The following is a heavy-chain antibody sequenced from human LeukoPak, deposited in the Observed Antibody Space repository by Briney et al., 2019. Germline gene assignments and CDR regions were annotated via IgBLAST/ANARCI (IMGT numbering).Heavy chain of an antibody. V-gene: IGHV1-46*03. CDR1: GYTFTSYY. Sequence: ASVKVSCKASGYTFTSYYMHWVRQAPGQGLEWMGIINPSGGSTSYAQKFQGRVTMTRDTSTSTVYMELSSLRSEDTAVYYCARDHYYDSSGCYSPVDYWGQGTLVTVSS. CDR2: INPSGGST. J-gene: IGHJ4*02. D-gene: IGHD3-22*01. CDR3: ARDHYYDSSGCYSPVDY.